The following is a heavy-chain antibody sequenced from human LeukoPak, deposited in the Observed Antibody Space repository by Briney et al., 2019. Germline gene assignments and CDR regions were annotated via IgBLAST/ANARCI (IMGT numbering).Heavy chain of an antibody. D-gene: IGHD2-21*02. V-gene: IGHV1-18*03. J-gene: IGHJ4*02. CDR1: GYIFISYG. CDR3: AGDRKPDSTLDY. Sequence: GASVKVSCKPSGYIFISYGISWVRQAPGQGLEWMGWISAYNGNTNYAQKLQGRVTMTTDTSTSTAYMELRSLRSDDMAVYYCAGDRKPDSTLDYWGQGTLVTVSS. CDR2: ISAYNGNT.